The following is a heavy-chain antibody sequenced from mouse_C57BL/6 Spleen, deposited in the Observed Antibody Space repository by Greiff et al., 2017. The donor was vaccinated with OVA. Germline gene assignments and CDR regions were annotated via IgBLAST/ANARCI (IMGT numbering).Heavy chain of an antibody. D-gene: IGHD1-1*01. CDR3: VRHGTTVVGYFDV. CDR2: IRSKSNNYAT. Sequence: EVKLMESGGGLVQPKGSLKLSCAASGFSFNTYAMNWVRQAPGKGLEWVARIRSKSNNYATYYADSVKDRFTISRDDSESMLYLQMNNLKTEDTAMYYGVRHGTTVVGYFDVWGTGTTVTVSS. J-gene: IGHJ1*03. V-gene: IGHV10-1*01. CDR1: GFSFNTYA.